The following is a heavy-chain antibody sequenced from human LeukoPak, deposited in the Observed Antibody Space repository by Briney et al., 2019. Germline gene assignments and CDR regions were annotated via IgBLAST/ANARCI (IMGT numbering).Heavy chain of an antibody. Sequence: GASVKVSCKASGGTFSSYAISWVRQAPGQGLEWMGGIIPIFGTANYAQKFQGRVTITADESTSTAYMELSSLRSEDTAVYYCARDPTRFGEPHFDYWGQGTLVTVSS. V-gene: IGHV1-69*13. CDR2: IIPIFGTA. CDR1: GGTFSSYA. CDR3: ARDPTRFGEPHFDY. J-gene: IGHJ4*02. D-gene: IGHD3-10*01.